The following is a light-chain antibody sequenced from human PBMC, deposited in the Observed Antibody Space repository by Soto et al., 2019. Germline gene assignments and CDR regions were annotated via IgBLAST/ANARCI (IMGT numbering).Light chain of an antibody. V-gene: IGLV2-14*01. CDR3: SSFTSSSTWV. J-gene: IGLJ7*01. Sequence: QSVLTQPASVSGSPGQSITISCTGSSSDVGTYNYVSWYQRHPGKAPKLMIFEVSNRPSEVSNRFSGSKSGNTASLTISGLQADDEADYYCSSFTSSSTWVFGGGTQLTVL. CDR2: EVS. CDR1: SSDVGTYNY.